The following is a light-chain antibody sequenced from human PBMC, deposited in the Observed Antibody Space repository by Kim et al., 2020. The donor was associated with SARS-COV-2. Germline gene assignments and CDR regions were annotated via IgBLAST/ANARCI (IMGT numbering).Light chain of an antibody. CDR3: QQRGNWPPALT. Sequence: PGESATLSCRGSHNLGINLAWYQQTPGQPPSLLIYDSAMRAAGIPDRFSGSGSGTDFTLTIGNLAPEDFAIYYCQQRGNWPPALTFGGGTKVDIK. J-gene: IGKJ4*01. CDR2: DSA. V-gene: IGKV3-11*01. CDR1: HNLGIN.